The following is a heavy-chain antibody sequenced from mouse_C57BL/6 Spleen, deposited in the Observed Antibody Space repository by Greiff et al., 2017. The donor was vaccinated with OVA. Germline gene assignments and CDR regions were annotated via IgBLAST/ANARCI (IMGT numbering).Heavy chain of an antibody. Sequence: QVQLQQPGAELVRPGSSVKLSCKASGYTFTSYWMHWVKQRPIQGLEWIGNIDPSDSETHYNQKFKDKATLTVDKSSSTAYMQLSSLTSEDSAVYYCARGDTTPLAYWGQGTLVTVSA. V-gene: IGHV1-52*01. CDR3: ARGDTTPLAY. CDR2: IDPSDSET. D-gene: IGHD1-1*01. J-gene: IGHJ3*01. CDR1: GYTFTSYW.